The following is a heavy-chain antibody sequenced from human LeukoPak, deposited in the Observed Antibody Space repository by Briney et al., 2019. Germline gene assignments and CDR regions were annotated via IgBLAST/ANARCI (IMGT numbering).Heavy chain of an antibody. CDR3: TTEGPDYYGSGSYYFDY. CDR2: IKSKTDGGTT. Sequence: GGSLRLSCAASGFTFSNAWMSWVRQAPGKGLEWVGRIKSKTDGGTTDYAAPVKGGFTISRDDSKNTLYLQMNSLKTEDTAVYYCTTEGPDYYGSGSYYFDYWGQGTLVTVSS. D-gene: IGHD3-10*01. J-gene: IGHJ4*02. V-gene: IGHV3-15*01. CDR1: GFTFSNAW.